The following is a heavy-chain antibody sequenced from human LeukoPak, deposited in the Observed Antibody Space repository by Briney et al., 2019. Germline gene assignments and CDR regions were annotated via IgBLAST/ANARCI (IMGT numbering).Heavy chain of an antibody. CDR1: GGSVSSGNYY. J-gene: IGHJ4*02. CDR3: ASGPSGYYYFDY. D-gene: IGHD3-22*01. Sequence: SETLSLTCTVSGGSVSSGNYYWSWIRQPPGKGLEWIGYIYYSGSTNYNPSLKSRVTMSVDTSKNQFSLKLSSVTAADTAVYYCASGPSGYYYFDYWGQGTLVTVSS. V-gene: IGHV4-61*01. CDR2: IYYSGST.